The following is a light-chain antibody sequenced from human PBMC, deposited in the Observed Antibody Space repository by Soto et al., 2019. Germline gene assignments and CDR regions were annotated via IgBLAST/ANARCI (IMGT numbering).Light chain of an antibody. Sequence: EIVLTQSPATLSLSPGERATLSCRASQSVSSYLAWYQQKPGQAPRLLIYDASNRATGIPARFSGSGSGTDFTLTISRLEPEDFAVYYCQQRSNWPPALTFGGGTKVELK. CDR2: DAS. J-gene: IGKJ4*01. V-gene: IGKV3-11*01. CDR1: QSVSSY. CDR3: QQRSNWPPALT.